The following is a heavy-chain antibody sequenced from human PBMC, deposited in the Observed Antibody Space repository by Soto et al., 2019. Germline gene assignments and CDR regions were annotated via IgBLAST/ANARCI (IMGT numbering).Heavy chain of an antibody. J-gene: IGHJ4*02. CDR1: GFTFSSYW. CDR3: ASSVGGIAVAGYFDY. V-gene: IGHV3-7*01. D-gene: IGHD6-19*01. CDR2: IKRDGSKK. Sequence: GGSLRLSCAASGFTFSSYWMTWVRQVPGKGLEWVANIKRDGSKKYYVDSVKGRFTISRDNAKDTLYLQMNGLRAEDTAVYYCASSVGGIAVAGYFDYWGQGTLVTVSS.